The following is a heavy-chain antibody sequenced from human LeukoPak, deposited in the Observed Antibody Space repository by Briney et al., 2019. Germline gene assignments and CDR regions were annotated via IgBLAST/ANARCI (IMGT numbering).Heavy chain of an antibody. V-gene: IGHV4-39*01. D-gene: IGHD3/OR15-3a*01. CDR2: IYYSGNT. CDR3: ARQTGSGLFILP. J-gene: IGHJ4*02. Sequence: SETLSLTCTVSGGSISSSNYYWDWIRQPPGKGLEWIGSIYYSGNTYYNASLKSQVSISIDTSKNQFSLRLTSVTAADTAVYYCARQTGSGLFILPGGQGTLVTVSS. CDR1: GGSISSSNYY.